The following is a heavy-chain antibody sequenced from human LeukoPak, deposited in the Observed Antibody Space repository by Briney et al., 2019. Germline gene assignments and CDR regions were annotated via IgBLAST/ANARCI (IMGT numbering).Heavy chain of an antibody. J-gene: IGHJ6*02. V-gene: IGHV3-23*01. CDR1: GFTFSSYA. D-gene: IGHD4-17*01. Sequence: GGSLRLSCAASGFTFSSYAMSWVRQAPGKGLEWVSAISGSGGSTYYADSVKGRFTISRDNSKNTLYLQMNSLRAEDTAVYYCAKVIYSLISAVTTTWRPLGSYGMDVWGQGTTVTVSS. CDR2: ISGSGGST. CDR3: AKVIYSLISAVTTTWRPLGSYGMDV.